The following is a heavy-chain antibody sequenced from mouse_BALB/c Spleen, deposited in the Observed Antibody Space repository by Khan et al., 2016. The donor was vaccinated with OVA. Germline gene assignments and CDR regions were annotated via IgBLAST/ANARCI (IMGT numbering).Heavy chain of an antibody. CDR2: IYPGDGRT. J-gene: IGHJ1*01. D-gene: IGHD1-1*01. CDR3: AISYYGSYWYFDV. Sequence: QVQLQQSGPELVKPGASVKMSCKASGYTFISYYIHWVKQRPGQGLEWIGWIYPGDGRTKNNEKFKDKITLTADKYSSTAYIMLSSLTSEDSAIYFCAISYYGSYWYFDVWRAGTTVTVSS. V-gene: IGHV1S56*01. CDR1: GYTFISYY.